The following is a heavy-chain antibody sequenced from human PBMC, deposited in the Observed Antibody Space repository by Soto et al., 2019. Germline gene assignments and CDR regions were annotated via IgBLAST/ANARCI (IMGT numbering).Heavy chain of an antibody. CDR3: ARHGRHSYDGSGYGLQQGWPHP. J-gene: IGHJ5*02. V-gene: IGHV5-51*01. D-gene: IGHD3-22*01. Sequence: PGESLKISCKGLGYSFTSYWIAWGRQMPGKGPEWMGIIYPRDSDTRYSPSFQGQVTISADKSISTAYVQWSSLKASDSAIYSCARHGRHSYDGSGYGLQQGWPHPRGHGTPVTVS. CDR2: IYPRDSDT. CDR1: GYSFTSYW.